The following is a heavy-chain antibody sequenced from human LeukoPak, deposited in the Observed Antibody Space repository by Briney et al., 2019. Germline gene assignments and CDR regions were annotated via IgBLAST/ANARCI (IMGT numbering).Heavy chain of an antibody. CDR3: ARDPLTAMVTGGYYFDY. Sequence: ASVKVSCKASGYSFTDYSMHWVRQAPGQGLEWMGWINPNSGGTDYAQEFRGRVTMTRDTSISTAYMELSRLRSDDTAVYYCARDPLTAMVTGGYYFDYWGQGTLVTVSS. D-gene: IGHD5-18*01. CDR2: INPNSGGT. J-gene: IGHJ4*02. CDR1: GYSFTDYS. V-gene: IGHV1-2*02.